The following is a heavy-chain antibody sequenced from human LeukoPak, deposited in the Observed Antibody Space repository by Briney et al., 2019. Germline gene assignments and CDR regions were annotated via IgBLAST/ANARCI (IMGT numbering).Heavy chain of an antibody. CDR1: GYTFTSYY. Sequence: GASVKVSCKASGYTFTSYYMHWVRQAPGQGLEWMGWINPNSGGTNYAQKFQGRVTMTRDTSISTAYMELSRLGSDDTAVYYCARDGYTAIYYYGMDVWGQGTTVTVSS. CDR2: INPNSGGT. CDR3: ARDGYTAIYYYGMDV. J-gene: IGHJ6*02. D-gene: IGHD5-18*01. V-gene: IGHV1-2*02.